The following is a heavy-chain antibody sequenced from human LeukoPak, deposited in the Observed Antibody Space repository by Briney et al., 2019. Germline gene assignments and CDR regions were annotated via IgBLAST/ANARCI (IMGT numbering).Heavy chain of an antibody. V-gene: IGHV1-69*13. CDR1: AVAFSSYA. J-gene: IGHJ4*02. Sequence: SVYLSCKASAVAFSSYAISGVRQARAQGLEWSGGSIPIFGTANYAHKFQGIVTLPAAESTSTAYMELTSLRSEDTAVYSCARDLSPHYYHSRGGGYWGQGTLVTVSS. CDR2: SIPIFGTA. D-gene: IGHD3-22*01. CDR3: ARDLSPHYYHSRGGGY.